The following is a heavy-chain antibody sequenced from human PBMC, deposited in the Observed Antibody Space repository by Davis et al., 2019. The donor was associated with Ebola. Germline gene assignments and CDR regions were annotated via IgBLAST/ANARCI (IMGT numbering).Heavy chain of an antibody. J-gene: IGHJ6*02. CDR3: ARWRRTLPAIGMDV. D-gene: IGHD6-25*01. CDR1: GYTFTSYD. V-gene: IGHV1-8*01. Sequence: ASVKVSCKASGYTFTSYDINWVRQATGQGLEWMGWMNPNSGNTGYAQKFQGRVTMTRNTSISTAYMELSSLRSEDTAVYYCARWRRTLPAIGMDVWGQGTTVTVSS. CDR2: MNPNSGNT.